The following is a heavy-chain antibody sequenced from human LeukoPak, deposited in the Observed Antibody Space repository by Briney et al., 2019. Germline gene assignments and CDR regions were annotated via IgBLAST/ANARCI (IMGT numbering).Heavy chain of an antibody. CDR3: ANGYCSSTSCSSLGVW. J-gene: IGHJ4*02. V-gene: IGHV3-23*01. Sequence: GGSLRLSCAASGFTFSSYAMSWVRQAPGKGLEWVSAISGSGGSTYYAESVKGRFTISRDNSKNTLYLQMNSLRAEDTAVYYCANGYCSSTSCSSLGVWWGQGTLVTVSS. CDR1: GFTFSSYA. D-gene: IGHD2-2*03. CDR2: ISGSGGST.